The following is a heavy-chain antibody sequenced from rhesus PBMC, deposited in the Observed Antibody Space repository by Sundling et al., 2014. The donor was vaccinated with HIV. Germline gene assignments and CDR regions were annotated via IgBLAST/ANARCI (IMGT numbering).Heavy chain of an antibody. D-gene: IGHD4-35*01. V-gene: IGHV4-122*02. Sequence: QVQLQESGPGLVKPSETLSLTCAVSGGSITSGYYYWSWIRQPPGKGLEWIGYITYSGSTRYNPSLKSRVAISRDTSKNQFSLKLSSVTAADTAVYYCARDLDYGNHLAYWGQGVLVTVSS. CDR3: ARDLDYGNHLAY. J-gene: IGHJ4*01. CDR1: GGSITSGYYY. CDR2: ITYSGST.